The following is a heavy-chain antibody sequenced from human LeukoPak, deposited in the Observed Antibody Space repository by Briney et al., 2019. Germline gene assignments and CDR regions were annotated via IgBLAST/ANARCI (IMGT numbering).Heavy chain of an antibody. CDR3: ARLRITMESYAFDI. J-gene: IGHJ3*02. D-gene: IGHD3-10*01. Sequence: PGGSLRLSCAASGFTFSYYAMHWVRQAPGKGLEWVAVISYDGNNKYYADSVKGRFTISRDNSKNTLYLQMNSLRAEDTAVYYCARLRITMESYAFDIWGQGTMVTVSS. CDR1: GFTFSYYA. CDR2: ISYDGNNK. V-gene: IGHV3-30-3*01.